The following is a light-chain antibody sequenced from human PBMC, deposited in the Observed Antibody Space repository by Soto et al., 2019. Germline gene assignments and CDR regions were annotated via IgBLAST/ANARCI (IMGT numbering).Light chain of an antibody. Sequence: IQMTQSPSSVSASVGDRVTITCRASQDISSLLAWYQHKPGKAPKLLIYAATTLQSGVPSRFSGSESVTEFTLTISSLQPDDFATYYCKQADTFPFTFGPGTKVDMK. CDR1: QDISSL. CDR2: AAT. V-gene: IGKV1-12*01. CDR3: KQADTFPFT. J-gene: IGKJ3*01.